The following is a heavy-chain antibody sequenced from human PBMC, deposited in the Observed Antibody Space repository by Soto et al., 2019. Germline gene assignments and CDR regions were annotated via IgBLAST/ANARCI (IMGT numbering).Heavy chain of an antibody. J-gene: IGHJ4*02. CDR3: ARQGTTYGPDY. V-gene: IGHV5-51*01. CDR2: IYPVASDT. CDR1: GYSFTSYW. D-gene: IGHD3-10*01. Sequence: PGGSLKSSCTSSGYSFTSYWIGLVLQMPGKGLEWMGIIYPVASDTRYSPSFQGQVTISADKSINTAYLQWSSLEASDTAMYYCARQGTTYGPDYWGQGTLVTGSS.